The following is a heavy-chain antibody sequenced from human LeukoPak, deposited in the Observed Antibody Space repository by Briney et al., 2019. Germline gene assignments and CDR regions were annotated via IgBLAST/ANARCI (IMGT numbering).Heavy chain of an antibody. V-gene: IGHV1-18*01. CDR3: ARSPRGGDYAGY. CDR2: ISAYNGHT. Sequence: GASVKVSCKASGYTFTSYDINWVRQAPGQGLEWMGWISAYNGHTNYAQKFQGRVTMTTDTSTSTAYMELRSLRSDDTAVFYCARSPRGGDYAGYWGQGTLVTVSS. J-gene: IGHJ4*02. CDR1: GYTFTSYD. D-gene: IGHD4-17*01.